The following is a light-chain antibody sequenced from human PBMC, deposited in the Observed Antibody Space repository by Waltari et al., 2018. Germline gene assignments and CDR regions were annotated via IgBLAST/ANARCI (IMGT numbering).Light chain of an antibody. CDR3: QQCNSYLLT. V-gene: IGKV1-5*03. Sequence: DIQMTPSPSTLSASVGDRDTITCRASQSIGSSLAWYQQKPGKAPKVVIYEASSLESGVPSRFSGSGSGTEFTLTISSLQPDDFATYYCQQCNSYLLTFGGGTKVEIK. J-gene: IGKJ4*01. CDR2: EAS. CDR1: QSIGSS.